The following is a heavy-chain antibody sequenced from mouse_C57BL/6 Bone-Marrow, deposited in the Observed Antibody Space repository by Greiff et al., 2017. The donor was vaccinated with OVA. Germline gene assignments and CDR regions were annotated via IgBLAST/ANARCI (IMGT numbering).Heavy chain of an antibody. J-gene: IGHJ1*03. CDR2: IDPNSGGT. D-gene: IGHD4-1*01. CDR3: ARDHNWDVPLSYFDV. Sequence: QVQLQQPGAELVKPGASVKLSCKASGYTFTSYWMHWVKQRPGRGLEWIGRIDPNSGGTKYNEKVKSKATLSVDKPYSTANMQLSSLTSEDSAVYYCARDHNWDVPLSYFDVWGTGTTVTVSS. V-gene: IGHV1-72*01. CDR1: GYTFTSYW.